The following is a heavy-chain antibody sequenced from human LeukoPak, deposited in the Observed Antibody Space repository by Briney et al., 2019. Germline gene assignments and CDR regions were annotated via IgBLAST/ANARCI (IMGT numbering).Heavy chain of an antibody. J-gene: IGHJ4*02. Sequence: PGGSLRLSCTGSGFTFRSYWMHWVRQAPGKGLVWVSRLDSDGAITRYADSVEGRFTISRDNAKNTVYLQMNSLRTEDTAVYYCARWAPYYDLLTGFYYFDYWGQGALVTVSS. D-gene: IGHD3-9*01. CDR3: ARWAPYYDLLTGFYYFDY. CDR2: LDSDGAIT. CDR1: GFTFRSYW. V-gene: IGHV3-74*01.